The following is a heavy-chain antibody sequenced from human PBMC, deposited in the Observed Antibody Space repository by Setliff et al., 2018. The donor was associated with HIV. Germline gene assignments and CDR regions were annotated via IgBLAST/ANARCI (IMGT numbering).Heavy chain of an antibody. D-gene: IGHD3-10*01. CDR2: IFYSGST. CDR1: GGSINRSPYY. V-gene: IGHV4-39*07. J-gene: IGHJ2*01. CDR3: ARGQKIRITMVRGVISNWYFDL. Sequence: PSETLSLTCTVSGGSINRSPYYWGWIRQPPGKGLEWIASIFYSGSTYHNPSLKSRVTISVDTSKNQFSLKLSSVTAADTAVYYCARGQKIRITMVRGVISNWYFDLWGRGTLVTVSS.